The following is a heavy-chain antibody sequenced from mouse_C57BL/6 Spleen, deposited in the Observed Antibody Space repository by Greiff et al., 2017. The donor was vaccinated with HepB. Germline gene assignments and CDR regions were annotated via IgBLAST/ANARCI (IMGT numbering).Heavy chain of an antibody. CDR1: GYTFTDYN. V-gene: IGHV1-22*01. Sequence: EVQLQQSGPELVKPGASVKMSCKASGYTFTDYNMHWVKQSHGKSLEWIGYINPNNGGTSYNQKFKGKATLTVNKSSSTAYMELRSLTSEDSAVYYCARLYYYGSSYSWYFDVWGTGTTVTVSS. J-gene: IGHJ1*03. CDR2: INPNNGGT. D-gene: IGHD1-1*01. CDR3: ARLYYYGSSYSWYFDV.